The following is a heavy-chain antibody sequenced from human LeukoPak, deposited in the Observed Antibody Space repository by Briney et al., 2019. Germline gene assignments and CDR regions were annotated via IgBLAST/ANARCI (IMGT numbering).Heavy chain of an antibody. D-gene: IGHD5-12*01. Sequence: GGSLRLSCAASGFSFTTSWRSWVRQAPGKGLEWVASIEQDGSEKYYVDSVKGRFTISRDNAKNSLFLQMNSLRAEDTAVYYCAKGHTSLAPGGQGALVTVSS. CDR3: AKGHTSLAP. J-gene: IGHJ4*02. CDR1: GFSFTTSW. V-gene: IGHV3-7*01. CDR2: IEQDGSEK.